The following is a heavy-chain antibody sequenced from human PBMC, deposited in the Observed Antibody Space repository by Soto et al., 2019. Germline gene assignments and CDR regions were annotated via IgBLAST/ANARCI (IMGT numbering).Heavy chain of an antibody. D-gene: IGHD1-1*01. CDR3: ARQGYNLCGGYFDY. Sequence: GGSLRLSCAASGVTVSSNYMSWVRQAAGKGLEWVSVIYSGGSTYYAYSVKGRFTISRDNSKNTLYLQMNSLRAEDTAVYYCARQGYNLCGGYFDYGGQGT. CDR1: GVTVSSNY. V-gene: IGHV3-66*04. J-gene: IGHJ4*02. CDR2: IYSGGST.